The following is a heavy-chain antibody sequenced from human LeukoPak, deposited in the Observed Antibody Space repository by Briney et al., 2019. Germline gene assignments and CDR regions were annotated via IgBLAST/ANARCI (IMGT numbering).Heavy chain of an antibody. CDR1: GYTFTGYY. V-gene: IGHV1-2*02. D-gene: IGHD2-15*01. Sequence: GASVKVSCKASGYTFTGYYMHWVRQAPGQGLEWMGWINPNSGGTDYAQKFQGRVTMTRDRSISIAYMELSRLRSDDTAVYYCARDACSGGSCYSWFDPWGQGTLVTVSS. CDR3: ARDACSGGSCYSWFDP. J-gene: IGHJ5*02. CDR2: INPNSGGT.